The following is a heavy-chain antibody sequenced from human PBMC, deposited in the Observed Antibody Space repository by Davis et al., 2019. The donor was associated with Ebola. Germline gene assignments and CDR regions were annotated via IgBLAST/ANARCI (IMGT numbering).Heavy chain of an antibody. CDR3: AKDDMVQGVRFLDY. J-gene: IGHJ4*02. D-gene: IGHD3-10*01. V-gene: IGHV3-43*01. Sequence: AGSLRLSCAGSGFTFRGSNMHWVRQAPGKGLEWVSFINWDGITDYADSVKGRFTISRDNSKNSLFLQMNSLTTEDTAFYFCAKDDMVQGVRFLDYWGQGTLVTVSS. CDR1: GFTFRGSN. CDR2: INWDGIT.